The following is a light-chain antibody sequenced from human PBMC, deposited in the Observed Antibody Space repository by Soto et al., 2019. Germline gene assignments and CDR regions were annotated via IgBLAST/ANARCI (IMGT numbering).Light chain of an antibody. V-gene: IGKV1-39*01. CDR2: AAS. CDR3: QQTYSTTPK. J-gene: IGKJ1*01. CDR1: QSISTY. Sequence: DIQMTQSPSSLSASVGDRFTITCRASQSISTYLNWYQQKAGLAPKLLIYAASSLQSGVPSRFSGSGSGTDFTLTISSLQPEDFATYYCQQTYSTTPKFGQGTRWIS.